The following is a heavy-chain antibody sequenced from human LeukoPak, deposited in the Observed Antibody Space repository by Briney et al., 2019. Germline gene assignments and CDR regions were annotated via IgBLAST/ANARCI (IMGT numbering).Heavy chain of an antibody. D-gene: IGHD4-11*01. Sequence: GRSLRLSCAASGFTFSSYGMHWVRQAPGKGLAWVAVISYDGSNKYYADSVKGRFTISRDNSKNTLYLQMNSLRAEDTAVYYCAKLATVADYWGQGTLVTVSS. J-gene: IGHJ4*02. V-gene: IGHV3-30*18. CDR3: AKLATVADY. CDR1: GFTFSSYG. CDR2: ISYDGSNK.